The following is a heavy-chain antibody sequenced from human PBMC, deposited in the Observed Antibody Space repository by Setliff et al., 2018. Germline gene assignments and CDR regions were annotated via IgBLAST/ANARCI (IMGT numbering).Heavy chain of an antibody. CDR3: ARIRRDIVVVVGATPDYYDYMDV. CDR1: GYSFTSYW. Sequence: GESLKISCKGSGYSFTSYWTSWVRQMPGNGLEWMGRIDPSDSYTNYSPSFQGHVTISGDKSISTAYLQWSSLKASDTAMYYCARIRRDIVVVVGATPDYYDYMDVWGKGTTVTVSS. CDR2: IDPSDSYT. J-gene: IGHJ6*03. V-gene: IGHV5-10-1*01. D-gene: IGHD2-15*01.